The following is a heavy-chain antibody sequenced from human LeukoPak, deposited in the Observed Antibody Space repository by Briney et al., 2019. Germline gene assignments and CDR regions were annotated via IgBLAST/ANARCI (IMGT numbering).Heavy chain of an antibody. D-gene: IGHD6-19*01. Sequence: GRSLRLSCAASGFTFSSFAMHRVRQAPGKGLEWVAVISYDGSNKYYADSVKGQFTISRDNSKNTLYLQMNSLRAEDTAVYYCASTRPYSSGWRLGYWGQGTLVTVSS. CDR1: GFTFSSFA. CDR2: ISYDGSNK. V-gene: IGHV3-30*04. J-gene: IGHJ4*02. CDR3: ASTRPYSSGWRLGY.